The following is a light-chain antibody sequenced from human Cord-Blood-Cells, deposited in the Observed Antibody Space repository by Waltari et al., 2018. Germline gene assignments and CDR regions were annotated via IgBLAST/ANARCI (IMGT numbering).Light chain of an antibody. V-gene: IGKV1-9*01. J-gene: IGKJ1*01. CDR1: QGISSY. CDR2: AAS. CDR3: QLLNSYPRT. Sequence: IQLTQTTSSLSASVGDRGPITRRASQGISSYLAWYQQKPGKAPKLLIYAASTLQSGVPSRFSGSGSGTDFTLTISSLQPEDFATYYCQLLNSYPRTFGQGTKVEIK.